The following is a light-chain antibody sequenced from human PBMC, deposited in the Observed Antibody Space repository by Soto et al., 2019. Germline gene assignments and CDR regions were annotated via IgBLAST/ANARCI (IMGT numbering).Light chain of an antibody. Sequence: EIVLTHSPGTLSLSPGERATLSCSASQSVSSNLAWYQQKPGQAPRLLIYGASSRATGIPDRFSGSGSGTDFTLTISRLEPEDFAVYYCQQYGSSITFGQGTRLEIK. V-gene: IGKV3-20*01. CDR3: QQYGSSIT. CDR1: QSVSSN. J-gene: IGKJ5*01. CDR2: GAS.